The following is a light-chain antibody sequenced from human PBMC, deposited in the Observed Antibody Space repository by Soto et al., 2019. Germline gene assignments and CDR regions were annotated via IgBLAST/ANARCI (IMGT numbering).Light chain of an antibody. CDR1: TGADTSVHY. CDR3: LLFYGGARGV. CDR2: ETS. V-gene: IGLV7-46*01. Sequence: QAVVTQEPSLTVSPGGTVTLTCGSGTGADTSVHYPHWFQQNPGHAPSTLIYETSSKKAWTPVRFSGSLLGGKAALTLSGAQTEDDAEHYCLLFYGGARGVFGTGTKVTVL. J-gene: IGLJ1*01.